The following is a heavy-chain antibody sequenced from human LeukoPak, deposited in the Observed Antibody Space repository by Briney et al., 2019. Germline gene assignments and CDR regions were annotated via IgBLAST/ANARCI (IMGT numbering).Heavy chain of an antibody. CDR2: IYYSGSS. J-gene: IGHJ6*03. V-gene: IGHV4-59*01. CDR1: GGSISGYH. CDR3: ARVPRSYYYYYYMDV. Sequence: SETLSLTCNVSGGSISGYHWSWIRQPPGKGLEWLGYIYYSGSSNYNPSLRSRVTISADTSKNQFSLKLSSVTAADTAVYYCARVPRSYYYYYYMDVWGKGTTVTVSS.